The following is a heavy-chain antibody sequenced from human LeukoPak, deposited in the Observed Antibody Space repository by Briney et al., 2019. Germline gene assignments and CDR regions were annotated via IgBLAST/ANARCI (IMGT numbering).Heavy chain of an antibody. CDR3: ASVEGYGMDV. V-gene: IGHV5-10-1*01. D-gene: IGHD5-24*01. CDR2: IDPSDSYT. J-gene: IGHJ6*04. CDR1: GYSFTSYW. Sequence: GESLKISCKGSGYSFTSYWISWVRQMPGKGLEWMGRIDPSDSYTNYSPSFQGHVTISDDKSISTAYLQWSSLKASDTAMYYCASVEGYGMDVWGKGTTVTVSS.